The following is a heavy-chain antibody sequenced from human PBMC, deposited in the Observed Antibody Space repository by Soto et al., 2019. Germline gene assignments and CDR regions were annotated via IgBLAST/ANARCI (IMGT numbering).Heavy chain of an antibody. CDR1: GLPFSSYG. Sequence: GGSLRLSCAASGLPFSSYGMSWVRQAPGKGLEWVSAISGSGGSTYYADSVKGRFTISRDNSKNTLYLQMNSLRAEDTAVYYCAKVSGGVLDPWGQGTPVTVSS. V-gene: IGHV3-23*01. CDR3: AKVSGGVLDP. D-gene: IGHD2-15*01. J-gene: IGHJ5*02. CDR2: ISGSGGST.